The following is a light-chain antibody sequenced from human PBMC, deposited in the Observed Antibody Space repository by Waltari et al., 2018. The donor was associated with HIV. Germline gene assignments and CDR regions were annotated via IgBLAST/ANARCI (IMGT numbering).Light chain of an antibody. Sequence: EIVMTQSPATLSVSPGETATLSCRASQSVSSNLAWYQQKHGKAPRRLLYGASTRATGIPARFSGSGSWTEFTLTITSLQSEDFAIYYCQQYNNWPPWTFGQGTKVEIK. CDR2: GAS. J-gene: IGKJ1*01. V-gene: IGKV3-15*01. CDR1: QSVSSN. CDR3: QQYNNWPPWT.